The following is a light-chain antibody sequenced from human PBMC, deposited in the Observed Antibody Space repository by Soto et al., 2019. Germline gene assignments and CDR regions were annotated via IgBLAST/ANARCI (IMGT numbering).Light chain of an antibody. CDR3: QQYNSYPLT. CDR1: QSISSW. J-gene: IGKJ4*01. V-gene: IGKV1-5*03. CDR2: MAS. Sequence: DIQMTQSPSTLSASVGDRVTITCRASQSISSWLAWYQQKPGKAPNLLIYMASSLESGVPSRFSGSGSGTEFTLTNSSLQPDDFATYYCQQYNSYPLTFGGGTKVEIK.